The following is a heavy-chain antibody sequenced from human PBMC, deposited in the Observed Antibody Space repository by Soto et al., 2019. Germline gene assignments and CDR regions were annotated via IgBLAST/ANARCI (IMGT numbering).Heavy chain of an antibody. Sequence: ASVKVSCKASGYTFTGYYMHWVRQAPGQGLEWMGWINPNSGGTNYAQKFQGRVTMTRDTSISTAYMELSRLRSDGTAVYYCARGFGYSYGIHYYYYGMDVWGQGTTVTVSS. J-gene: IGHJ6*02. CDR3: ARGFGYSYGIHYYYYGMDV. CDR1: GYTFTGYY. D-gene: IGHD5-18*01. V-gene: IGHV1-2*02. CDR2: INPNSGGT.